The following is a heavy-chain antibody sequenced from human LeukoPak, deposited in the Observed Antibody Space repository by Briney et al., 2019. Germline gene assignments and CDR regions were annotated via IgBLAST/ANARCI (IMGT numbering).Heavy chain of an antibody. J-gene: IGHJ4*02. V-gene: IGHV4-4*02. CDR1: GVSISSTNW. CDR3: ARRVDAVAGPGEIYYFDY. CDR2: IYHSGST. D-gene: IGHD6-19*01. Sequence: SETLSLTCAVSGVSISSTNWWSWVRQPPGKGLEWIGEIYHSGSTNYSPSLKSRVTISVDKSKNQFSLKLSSVTAADTAVYYCARRVDAVAGPGEIYYFDYWGQGTLVTVSS.